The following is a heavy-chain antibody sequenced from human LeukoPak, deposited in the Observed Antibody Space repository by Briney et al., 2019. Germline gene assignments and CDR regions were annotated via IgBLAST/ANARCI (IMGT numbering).Heavy chain of an antibody. Sequence: PGGSLRLSCAASGFTFSSYAMMWVSQVPGKGLEWVSTIVASYEGTFYADSVKGRFTISRDNSKGTLSLQMNSLRAEDTAVYYCAKGKAGGLVDLFDPWGQGTLVTVSS. D-gene: IGHD3/OR15-3a*01. CDR3: AKGKAGGLVDLFDP. J-gene: IGHJ5*02. V-gene: IGHV3-23*01. CDR1: GFTFSSYA. CDR2: IVASYEGT.